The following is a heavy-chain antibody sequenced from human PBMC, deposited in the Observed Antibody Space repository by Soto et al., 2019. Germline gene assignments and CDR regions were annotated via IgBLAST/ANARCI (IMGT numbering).Heavy chain of an antibody. J-gene: IGHJ5*02. CDR1: GGSISSYY. D-gene: IGHD3-22*01. CDR2: IYTSGST. CDR3: ARMWYYYDIWFDP. V-gene: IGHV4-4*07. Sequence: PSETLSLTCTFSGGSISSYYWSWIRQPAGKGLEWIGRIYTSGSTNYNPSLKSRVTMSVDTSKNQFSLKMSAVTAADAAVYYCARMWYYYDIWFDPWGQGTLVSVSS.